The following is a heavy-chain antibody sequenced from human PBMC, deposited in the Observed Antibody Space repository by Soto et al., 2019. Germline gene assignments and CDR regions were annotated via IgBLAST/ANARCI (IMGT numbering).Heavy chain of an antibody. V-gene: IGHV3-30*03. CDR1: GFPFTTYG. D-gene: IGHD3-10*01. CDR2: ITYDGSNK. CDR3: VGGQYYFDY. Sequence: QVQLVESGGGVVQPGRSLRLSCAASGFPFTTYGMHWVREGPGKGLEWVAVITYDGSNKYYADSVKGRFTISRDNSKNPLYLQMNSLRPEDTALYYCVGGQYYFDYRGQGTLVTLSS. J-gene: IGHJ4*02.